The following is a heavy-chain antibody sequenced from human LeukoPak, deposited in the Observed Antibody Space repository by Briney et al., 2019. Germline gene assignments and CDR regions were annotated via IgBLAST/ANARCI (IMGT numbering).Heavy chain of an antibody. Sequence: SETLSLTCTVSGCSITGYHWSWIRQPPGKGLEWIGYIYSSGSTEYKPSLKSRATISADTSKNQFSLKLASVTAADTAIYYCARRNDFDIWGQGTMVTVSS. CDR2: IYSSGST. J-gene: IGHJ3*02. CDR3: ARRNDFDI. V-gene: IGHV4-4*08. CDR1: GCSITGYH.